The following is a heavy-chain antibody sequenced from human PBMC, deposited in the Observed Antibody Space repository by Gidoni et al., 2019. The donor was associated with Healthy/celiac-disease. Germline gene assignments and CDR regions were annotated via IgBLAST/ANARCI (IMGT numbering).Heavy chain of an antibody. D-gene: IGHD3-10*01. Sequence: QVQLQESGPGLVKPSQTLSLTCTVSGGSISSGDYYWSWIRQPPGKGLEWIGYIYYSGSTYYNPSLKSRVTISVDTSKNQFSLKLSSVTAADTAVYYCARTRITMVRGDYYFDYWGQGTLVTVSS. CDR1: GGSISSGDYY. CDR2: IYYSGST. J-gene: IGHJ4*02. CDR3: ARTRITMVRGDYYFDY. V-gene: IGHV4-30-4*01.